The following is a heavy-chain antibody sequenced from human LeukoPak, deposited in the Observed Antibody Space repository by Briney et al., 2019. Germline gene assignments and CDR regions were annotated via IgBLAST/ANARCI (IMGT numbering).Heavy chain of an antibody. CDR2: ISYDGSNK. Sequence: GGSLRLSCAASGFTFRSYGLNWVRQAPGKGLEWVAVISYDGSNKYYADSVKGRFTISRDNSKNTLYLQMNSLRAEDTAVYYCARDRGLWFGESPLWGQGTLVTVSS. V-gene: IGHV3-30-3*01. D-gene: IGHD3-10*01. J-gene: IGHJ4*02. CDR1: GFTFRSYG. CDR3: ARDRGLWFGESPL.